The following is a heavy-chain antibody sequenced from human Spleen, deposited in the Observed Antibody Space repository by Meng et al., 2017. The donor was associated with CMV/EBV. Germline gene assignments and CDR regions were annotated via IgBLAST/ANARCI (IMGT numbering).Heavy chain of an antibody. CDR3: ARASLFGVVIIKDYYFDY. Sequence: GALRNYCWNWVRQPPGKGLEWIGDISHRGNTTYNPSLKSRVSISLDTSKNQVPLKVTSMTAADTAVYYCARASLFGVVIIKDYYFDYWGQGTLVTVSS. CDR1: GALRNYC. V-gene: IGHV4-34*01. D-gene: IGHD3-3*01. CDR2: ISHRGNT. J-gene: IGHJ4*02.